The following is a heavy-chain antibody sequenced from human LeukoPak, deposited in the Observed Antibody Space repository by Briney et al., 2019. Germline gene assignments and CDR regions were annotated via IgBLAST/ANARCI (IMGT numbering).Heavy chain of an antibody. J-gene: IGHJ4*02. CDR3: ARVRCSGGTCYTYSSGWAFDY. CDR2: ISSGRSYI. V-gene: IGHV3-21*06. Sequence: PGASLRLSCAASGFTFSSYSMNWVRQAPGKGLEWVSSISSGRSYIYYADSVKGRFTISRDNAENSLYLQMNSLRVEDTAVYYCARVRCSGGTCYTYSSGWAFDYWSQGTLVTVSS. CDR1: GFTFSSYS. D-gene: IGHD2-15*01.